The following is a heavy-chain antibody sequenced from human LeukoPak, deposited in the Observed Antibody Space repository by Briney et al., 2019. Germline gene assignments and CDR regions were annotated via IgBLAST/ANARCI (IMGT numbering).Heavy chain of an antibody. CDR3: ASREAYYDFWSGYDY. CDR2: INQDGSEI. D-gene: IGHD3-3*01. V-gene: IGHV3-7*03. Sequence: GGSLRLSCAASGFTFSNYWMSWVRQAPGKGLEWLANINQDGSEIYYVDSVKGRFTISRDNGKNSLYLQMNSLRAEDTAVYYCASREAYYDFWSGYDYWGQGTLVTVSS. J-gene: IGHJ4*02. CDR1: GFTFSNYW.